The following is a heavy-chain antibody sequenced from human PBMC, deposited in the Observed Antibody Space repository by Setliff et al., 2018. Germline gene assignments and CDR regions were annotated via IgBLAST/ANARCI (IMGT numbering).Heavy chain of an antibody. CDR1: GYSISSGHF. CDR2: ISGDGNTV. D-gene: IGHD3-10*01. Sequence: LSLTCGVSGYSISSGHFWGWIRQPPGKGLEWLSKISGDGNTVYYADSVRGRFTISRDNAKNSLYLQMNSLRAEDSAVYYCARDGVFNAMDFWGQGTTVTVSS. J-gene: IGHJ6*02. V-gene: IGHV3-11*04. CDR3: ARDGVFNAMDF.